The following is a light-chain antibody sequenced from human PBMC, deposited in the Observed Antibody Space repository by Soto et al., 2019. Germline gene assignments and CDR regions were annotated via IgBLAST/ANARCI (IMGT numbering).Light chain of an antibody. J-gene: IGLJ2*01. CDR1: SSNIGAGYD. Sequence: QSVLTQPPSVSGAPGQRVTISCTGSSSNIGAGYDVHWYQQLLGTAPKLLIYGNINRPSGVPDRFSASKSGTSASLAITGLQAEDEADYYCQSFDSSLSGSVFGGGTKLTVL. CDR2: GNI. V-gene: IGLV1-40*01. CDR3: QSFDSSLSGSV.